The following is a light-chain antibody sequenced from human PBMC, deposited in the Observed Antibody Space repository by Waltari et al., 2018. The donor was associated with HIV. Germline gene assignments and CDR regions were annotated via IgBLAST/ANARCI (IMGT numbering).Light chain of an antibody. Sequence: QSVLTQPPSASGPPGQRVTISCSGSSSNLGRHYVYWYQQLPGTAPKLLIYRNNQRPAGVPDRFSGSKSGTSASLSISGLRSEDEADYYCATWNDSLSGYVFGTGTKVTV. V-gene: IGLV1-47*01. CDR3: ATWNDSLSGYV. CDR2: RNN. J-gene: IGLJ1*01. CDR1: SSNLGRHY.